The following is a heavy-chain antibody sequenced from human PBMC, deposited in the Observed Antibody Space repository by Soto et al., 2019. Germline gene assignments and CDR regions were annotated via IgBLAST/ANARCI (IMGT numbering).Heavy chain of an antibody. CDR3: ALGDYYGMDV. Sequence: ASVKVSCKASGYTFTSYYRHWVRQAPGQGLEWMGIINPSGGSTNYAQKFQGRVSMTRDTSTSTVYMELSSLRSEDTAVYYCALGDYYGMDVWGHGTTVTFSS. CDR2: INPSGGST. J-gene: IGHJ6*02. CDR1: GYTFTSYY. V-gene: IGHV1-46*03. D-gene: IGHD4-17*01.